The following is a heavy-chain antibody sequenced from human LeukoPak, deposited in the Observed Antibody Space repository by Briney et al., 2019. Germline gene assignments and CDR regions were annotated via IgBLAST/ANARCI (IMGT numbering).Heavy chain of an antibody. J-gene: IGHJ4*02. CDR3: ARGRSESYSDDY. CDR2: IYHSGST. Sequence: PSETLSLTCSVSGGSVSSRSYYWSWIRQPPGKGLEWIGYIYHSGSTNYNPSLKSRVTISVDTSKNQFSLKVRSVTAADTAVYYCARGRSESYSDDYWGQGTLVTVSS. CDR1: GGSVSSRSYY. V-gene: IGHV4-61*01. D-gene: IGHD1-26*01.